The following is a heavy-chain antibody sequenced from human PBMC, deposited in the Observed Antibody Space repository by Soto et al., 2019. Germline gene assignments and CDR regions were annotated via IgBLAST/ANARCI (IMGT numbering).Heavy chain of an antibody. J-gene: IGHJ3*02. Sequence: GASVKVSCKASGYTFTSYGISWVRQAPGQGLEWMGWISAYNGNTNYAQKLQGRVTMTTDTSTSTAYMELRSLRSDDTAVYYCARDGTYYYDSSHKAHDAFDIWGHGTMVTVS. V-gene: IGHV1-18*04. D-gene: IGHD3-22*01. CDR2: ISAYNGNT. CDR1: GYTFTSYG. CDR3: ARDGTYYYDSSHKAHDAFDI.